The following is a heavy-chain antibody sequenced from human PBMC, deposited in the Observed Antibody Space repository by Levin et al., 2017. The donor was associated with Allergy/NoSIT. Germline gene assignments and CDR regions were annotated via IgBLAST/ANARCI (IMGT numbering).Heavy chain of an antibody. V-gene: IGHV3-48*01. Sequence: GGSLRLSCAASGFTFSSYSMNWVRQAPGKGLEWVSYISSSSSTIYYADSVKGRFTISRDNAKNSLYLQMNSLRAEDTAVYYCARDKSNAAGYYYYGMDGWGQGTTVTVSS. J-gene: IGHJ6*02. CDR3: ARDKSNAAGYYYYGMDG. D-gene: IGHD4-11*01. CDR1: GFTFSSYS. CDR2: ISSSSSTI.